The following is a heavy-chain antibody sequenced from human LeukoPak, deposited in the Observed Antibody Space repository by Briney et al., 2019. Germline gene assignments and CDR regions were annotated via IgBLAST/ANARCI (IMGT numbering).Heavy chain of an antibody. CDR3: ARGEYGSGSYHIDY. CDR2: ISSSSSYI. Sequence: GGSLRLSCAASGFTFTNYGVNWVRQAPGKGLEWVSFISSSSSYIYYADSVKGRFTISRDNAKNSLYLQMNSLRAEDTAVYYCARGEYGSGSYHIDYWGQGTLVTVSS. J-gene: IGHJ4*02. V-gene: IGHV3-21*01. CDR1: GFTFTNYG. D-gene: IGHD3-10*01.